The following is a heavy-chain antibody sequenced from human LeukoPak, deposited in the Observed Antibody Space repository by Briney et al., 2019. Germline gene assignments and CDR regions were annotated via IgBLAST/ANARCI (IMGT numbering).Heavy chain of an antibody. J-gene: IGHJ4*02. Sequence: GRSLRLSCAASAFTFSSYGMHWVRQAPGKGLEWVAVISYDGSNKYYADSVKSRFTISRDNSKNTLYLQVNSLRAEDTAVYYCAKVAGITIFGVVIMDYYFDYWGQGTLVTVSS. V-gene: IGHV3-30*18. CDR2: ISYDGSNK. D-gene: IGHD3-3*01. CDR1: AFTFSSYG. CDR3: AKVAGITIFGVVIMDYYFDY.